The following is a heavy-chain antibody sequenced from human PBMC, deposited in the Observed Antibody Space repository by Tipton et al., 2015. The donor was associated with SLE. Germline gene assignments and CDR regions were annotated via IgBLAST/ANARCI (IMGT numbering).Heavy chain of an antibody. V-gene: IGHV3-30*03. CDR2: TSYDGSNK. Sequence: SLRLSCAASGFTFSSYGMRWVRQAPGKGLEWVAVTSYDGSNKYYADSVKGRFTISRDNSKNTLYLQMNSLRAEDTAVYYCARDTTVTTPGIWGQGTMVTVSS. CDR1: GFTFSSYG. J-gene: IGHJ3*02. CDR3: ARDTTVTTPGI. D-gene: IGHD4-17*01.